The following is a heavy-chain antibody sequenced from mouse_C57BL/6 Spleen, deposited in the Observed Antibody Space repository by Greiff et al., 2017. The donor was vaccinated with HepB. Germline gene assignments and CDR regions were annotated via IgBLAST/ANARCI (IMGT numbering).Heavy chain of an antibody. J-gene: IGHJ2*01. D-gene: IGHD1-1*01. CDR1: GFTFSSYA. CDR2: ISDGGSYT. CDR3: ARDTLRY. V-gene: IGHV5-4*01. Sequence: EVKVVESGGGLVKPGGSLKLSCAASGFTFSSYAMSWVRQTPEKRLEWVATISDGGSYTYYPDNVKGRFTISRDNAKNNLYLQMSHLKSEDTAMYYCARDTLRYWGQGTTLTVSS.